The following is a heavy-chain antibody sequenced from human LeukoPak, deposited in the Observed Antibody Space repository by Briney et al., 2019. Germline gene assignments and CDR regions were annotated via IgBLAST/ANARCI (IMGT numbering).Heavy chain of an antibody. V-gene: IGHV3-23*01. D-gene: IGHD3-16*02. CDR3: AKGTGVWGSYRLDQFDY. CDR1: GFTFSSYA. Sequence: GGSLRLSCAASGFTFSSYAMSWVRQAPGKGLEWVSAISGSGGSTYYADSVKGRFTISRDNSKNTPYLQMNSLRAEDTAVYYCAKGTGVWGSYRLDQFDYWGQGTLVTVSP. CDR2: ISGSGGST. J-gene: IGHJ4*02.